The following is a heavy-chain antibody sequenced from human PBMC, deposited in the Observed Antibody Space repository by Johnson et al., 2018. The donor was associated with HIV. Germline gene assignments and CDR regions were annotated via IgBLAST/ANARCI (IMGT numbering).Heavy chain of an antibody. J-gene: IGHJ3*02. D-gene: IGHD1-26*01. CDR3: AKDDLGASGAFDI. CDR1: GFTFSSYA. CDR2: IWFDGSNK. Sequence: QVQLVESGGGVVQPGGSLRLSCAASGFTFSSYAMHWVRQAPGKGLEWVAVIWFDGSNKYYAYSVNGRFTISRDNSMNTLYLQMNSLRAEDTAVYYCAKDDLGASGAFDIWGQGTMVTVSS. V-gene: IGHV3-30-3*02.